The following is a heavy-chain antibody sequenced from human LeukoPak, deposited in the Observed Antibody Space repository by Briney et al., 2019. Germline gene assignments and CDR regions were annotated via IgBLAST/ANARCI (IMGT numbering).Heavy chain of an antibody. CDR3: AGEDNSSGYRPFDI. Sequence: ASVKVSCKASGYTFTGYYMHWVRQAPGQGLEWMGRINPNSGGTNYAQKFQGRVTMTRDMSMSTAYMELSRLRSDDTAVYYCAGEDNSSGYRPFDIWGQGTMVTVPS. CDR1: GYTFTGYY. J-gene: IGHJ3*02. D-gene: IGHD3-22*01. V-gene: IGHV1-2*06. CDR2: INPNSGGT.